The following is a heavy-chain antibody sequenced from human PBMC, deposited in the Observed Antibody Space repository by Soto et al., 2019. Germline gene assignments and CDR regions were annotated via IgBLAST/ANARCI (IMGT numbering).Heavy chain of an antibody. Sequence: SGPTLVNPTETLTLTCTVSGFLLTNAKMGVSWIRQPPGKALEWLAHIFSNDVKSYTTSPKSRLTISKDTSNTQVVLTMTNMDPADTATYYCSRNPDTAMHFDFWGQGALVTVSS. J-gene: IGHJ4*02. D-gene: IGHD5-18*01. CDR1: GFLLTNAKMG. CDR2: IFSNDVK. V-gene: IGHV2-26*01. CDR3: SRNPDTAMHFDF.